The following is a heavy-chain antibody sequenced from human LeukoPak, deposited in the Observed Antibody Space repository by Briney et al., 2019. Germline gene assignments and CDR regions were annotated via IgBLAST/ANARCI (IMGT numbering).Heavy chain of an antibody. Sequence: GGSLRLSFAASGFTFNKSWMSWVRQAPGKGPEWVANIKEDGTQKYYVDSVRGRFTISRDNAENSLYLQMNSLRDEDTAVYYCAKTGERDYWGRGTLVTVSS. CDR1: GFTFNKSW. CDR2: IKEDGTQK. D-gene: IGHD7-27*01. CDR3: AKTGERDY. J-gene: IGHJ4*02. V-gene: IGHV3-7*01.